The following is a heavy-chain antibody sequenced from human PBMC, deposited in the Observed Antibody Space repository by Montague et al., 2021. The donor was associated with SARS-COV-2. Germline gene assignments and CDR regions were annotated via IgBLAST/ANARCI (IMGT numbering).Heavy chain of an antibody. CDR2: IYYSGST. D-gene: IGHD6-13*01. CDR1: SGSISSYY. V-gene: IGHV4-59*01. J-gene: IGHJ3*02. CDR3: ARGAGYSSSWYLAFEI. Sequence: SETLSLTCTVSSGSISSYYWSWIRQPPGKRLEWIGYIYYSGSTNYNPSLKSRVTISVDTSKNQFSLKLSSVTAADTAVYYCARGAGYSSSWYLAFEIWGQGTIVTVSS.